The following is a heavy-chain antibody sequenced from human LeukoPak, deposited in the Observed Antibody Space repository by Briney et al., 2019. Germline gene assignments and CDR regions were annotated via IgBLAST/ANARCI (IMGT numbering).Heavy chain of an antibody. CDR3: AREGRKSRGVDIVRKKETGYYYYMDV. D-gene: IGHD2-15*01. CDR2: IGTAGDI. V-gene: IGHV3-13*01. J-gene: IGHJ6*03. CDR1: GFTFSNYD. Sequence: GGSLRLSCAASGFTFSNYDMHWVRQATGKGLEWVSGIGTAGDIYYPGSVKGRFTISREDAKNSLYLQMNSLRAEDTAVYYCAREGRKSRGVDIVRKKETGYYYYMDVWGKGTTVTISS.